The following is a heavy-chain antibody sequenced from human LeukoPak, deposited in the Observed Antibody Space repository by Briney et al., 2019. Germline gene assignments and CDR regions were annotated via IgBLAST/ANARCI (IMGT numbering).Heavy chain of an antibody. CDR3: AKEEHYYDSSGYYPWEFDY. D-gene: IGHD3-22*01. V-gene: IGHV3-23*01. CDR2: IRGSGGST. CDR1: GFTFSSYA. J-gene: IGHJ4*02. Sequence: PVGSLRLSCAASGFTFSSYAMSWVRQAPGKGLEWVSAIRGSGGSTYYADSVKGRFTISRDNSKNMLYLQMNSLRAEDTAVYYCAKEEHYYDSSGYYPWEFDYWGQGTLVTVSS.